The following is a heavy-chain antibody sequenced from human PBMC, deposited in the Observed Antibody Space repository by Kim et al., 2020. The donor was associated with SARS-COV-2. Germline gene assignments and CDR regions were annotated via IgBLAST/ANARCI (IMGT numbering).Heavy chain of an antibody. CDR1: GGSISSGGYY. CDR3: ARGGYDILADFDY. CDR2: IYYSGST. J-gene: IGHJ4*02. V-gene: IGHV4-31*03. Sequence: SETLSLTCTVSGGSISSGGYYWSWIRQHPGKGLEWIGYIYYSGSTYYNPSLKSRVTISVDTSKNQFSLKLSSVTAADTAVYYCARGGYDILADFDYWGQGTLVTVSS. D-gene: IGHD3-9*01.